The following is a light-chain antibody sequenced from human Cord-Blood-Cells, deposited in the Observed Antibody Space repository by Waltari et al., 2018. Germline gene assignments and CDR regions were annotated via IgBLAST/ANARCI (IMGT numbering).Light chain of an antibody. J-gene: IGKJ2*02. V-gene: IGKV1-39*01. CDR2: AAS. CDR1: QSISSY. Sequence: DIQMTQSPSSLSASVGDRVTITCRARQSISSYLNWYQQKPGKAPKLLIYAASSLQSGVPSRFSGSGSETDFTLTISSLQPEDFATYYCQQSYSTPCTFGQGTKLEMK. CDR3: QQSYSTPCT.